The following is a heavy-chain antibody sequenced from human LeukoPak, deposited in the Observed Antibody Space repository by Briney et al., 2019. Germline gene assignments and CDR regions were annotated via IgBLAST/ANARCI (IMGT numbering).Heavy chain of an antibody. CDR3: ATQDGYDNSGHYGY. D-gene: IGHD3-22*01. CDR1: GFTFSNFG. Sequence: PGGSLTLSCAASGFTFSNFGWHWVRQPPGKGLEWVAVISYNGSNKYCADSMKGRFTIAKDNSKKTLYLQMNSLRAEDTAVYYCATQDGYDNSGHYGYWGQGTLVTVSS. J-gene: IGHJ4*02. CDR2: ISYNGSNK. V-gene: IGHV3-30*03.